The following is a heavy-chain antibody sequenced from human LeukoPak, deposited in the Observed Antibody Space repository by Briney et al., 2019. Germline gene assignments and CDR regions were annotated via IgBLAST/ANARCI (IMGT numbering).Heavy chain of an antibody. D-gene: IGHD1-1*01. V-gene: IGHV4-4*02. CDR1: GGSISSNNG. CDR3: ARVNINNWHSCDY. J-gene: IGHJ4*02. Sequence: SETLSLTCAVSGGSISSNNGWGWVRQPPGKGLEWIGEIYHSGSPNYNPSLKSRVTISVDKSRNHFSLNLSSVTAADTAVYYCARVNINNWHSCDYWGQGTLVTVSS. CDR2: IYHSGSP.